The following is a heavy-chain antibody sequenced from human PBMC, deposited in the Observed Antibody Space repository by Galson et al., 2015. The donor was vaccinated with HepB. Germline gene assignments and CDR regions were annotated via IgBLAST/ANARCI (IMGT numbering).Heavy chain of an antibody. V-gene: IGHV6-1*01. Sequence: CAISGDSVSSNSAAWNWTRQSPSRGLEWLGRTYYRSKWYNDYAVSVKSRITINPDTSKNQFSLQLNSVTPEDTAVYYCARGYGSSGYYGYYFDYWGQGTLVTVSS. CDR3: ARGYGSSGYYGYYFDY. D-gene: IGHD3-22*01. CDR1: GDSVSSNSAA. CDR2: TYYRSKWYN. J-gene: IGHJ4*02.